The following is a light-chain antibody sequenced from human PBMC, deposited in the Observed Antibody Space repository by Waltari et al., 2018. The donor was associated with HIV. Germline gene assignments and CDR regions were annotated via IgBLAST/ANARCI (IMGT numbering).Light chain of an antibody. CDR2: GAS. J-gene: IGKJ1*01. Sequence: IVMTQSPATLSASPGERATLSCRASQSVSGNGAWYQQKPGQAPRLLIYGASTRATGIPARFSGSGSETEFTLTISSLQSEDFAVYHGHQYNDWWTFGQGTKVEI. CDR3: HQYNDWWT. CDR1: QSVSGN. V-gene: IGKV3-15*01.